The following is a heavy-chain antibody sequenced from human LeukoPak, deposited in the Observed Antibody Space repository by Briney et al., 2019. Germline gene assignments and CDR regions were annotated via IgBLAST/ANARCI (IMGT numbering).Heavy chain of an antibody. J-gene: IGHJ4*02. CDR1: GISVSSNY. CDR2: IYSGGGT. CDR3: ARAAHRGFSFDY. D-gene: IGHD3-10*01. Sequence: GGSLRLSCAASGISVSSNYMSWVRQAPGKGLEWVSVIYSGGGTYYADSVKGRFTISRDNSKNTLYLQMNSLRAEDTAVYYCARAAHRGFSFDYWGQGTLVTVSS. V-gene: IGHV3-53*05.